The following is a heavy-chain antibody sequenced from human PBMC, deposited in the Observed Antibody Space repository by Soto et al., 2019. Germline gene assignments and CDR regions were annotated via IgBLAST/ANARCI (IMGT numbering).Heavy chain of an antibody. CDR3: AKCMQAYWNYDAHHI. Sequence: GGSLRLSCAASGFTFSTYSMTWVRQAPGKGLEWVAHITATVGNTYYADSVRGRFTISRDTSGNTLYLQMNSLRAEDTALYYCAKCMQAYWNYDAHHIWGQGTMVTVS. J-gene: IGHJ3*02. D-gene: IGHD1-7*01. CDR1: GFTFSTYS. V-gene: IGHV3-23*01. CDR2: ITATVGNT.